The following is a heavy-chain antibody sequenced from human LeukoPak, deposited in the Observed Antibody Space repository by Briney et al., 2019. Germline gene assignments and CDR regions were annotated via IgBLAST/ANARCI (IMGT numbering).Heavy chain of an antibody. CDR1: GGSISGYY. V-gene: IGHV4-59*01. Sequence: SETLSLTCTVSGGSISGYYWSWIRQPPGKGLEWIEYIHYSGSTKYNPSLKSRVTISVDTSKNQFSLKLSSVTAADTAVYYCAKYYCRSSSCSHFDYWGQGTLVTVSS. CDR3: AKYYCRSSSCSHFDY. D-gene: IGHD2-15*01. J-gene: IGHJ4*02. CDR2: IHYSGST.